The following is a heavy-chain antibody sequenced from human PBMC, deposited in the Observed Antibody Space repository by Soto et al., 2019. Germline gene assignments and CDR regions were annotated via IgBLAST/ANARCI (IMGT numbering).Heavy chain of an antibody. D-gene: IGHD5-12*01. CDR2: IYYSGST. J-gene: IGHJ6*03. V-gene: IGHV4-59*01. CDR3: ARGPYIGYVGFYYMGV. CDR1: GGSISSYY. Sequence: QVQLQESGPGLLKPSETLSLTCTVSGGSISSYYWNWIRQPPGKGLEWIGYIYYSGSTNYNPSLKSRVTISVDTSKNQFSLKLSSVTAADTAVYYCARGPYIGYVGFYYMGVWGKGTTVTVSS.